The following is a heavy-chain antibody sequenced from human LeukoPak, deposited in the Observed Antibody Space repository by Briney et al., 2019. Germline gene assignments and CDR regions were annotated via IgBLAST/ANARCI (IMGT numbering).Heavy chain of an antibody. CDR3: ARLGSDFDY. D-gene: IGHD3-16*01. J-gene: IGHJ4*02. V-gene: IGHV3-7*01. Sequence: GGSLRLSCAASGFSFRTYWMSWVRQAPGKGLEWVANIKEDGSEKNYVDSVKGRFTISRDNAKNSLYLQMNSLRAEDTAVYYCARLGSDFDYWGQGTLVTVSS. CDR1: GFSFRTYW. CDR2: IKEDGSEK.